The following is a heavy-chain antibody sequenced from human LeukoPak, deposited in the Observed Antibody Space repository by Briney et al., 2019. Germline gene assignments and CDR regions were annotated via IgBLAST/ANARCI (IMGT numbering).Heavy chain of an antibody. V-gene: IGHV4-39*01. Sequence: SETLSLTCTVSGGSISSSSYYWGWIRQPPGKGLEWIGSIYYSGSTYYNPSLKSRVTISVDTSKNQFSLKLSSVTAADTAVYYCARQFVYDGAFDYWGQGTLVTVSS. D-gene: IGHD1-26*01. CDR2: IYYSGST. J-gene: IGHJ4*02. CDR1: GGSISSSSYY. CDR3: ARQFVYDGAFDY.